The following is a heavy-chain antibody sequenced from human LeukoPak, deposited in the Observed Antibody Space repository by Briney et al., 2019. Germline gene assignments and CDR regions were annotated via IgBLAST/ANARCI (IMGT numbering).Heavy chain of an antibody. V-gene: IGHV1-24*01. CDR3: ATLLYSSGHDDY. CDR2: FEPEDSET. CDR1: GFSLTELS. Sequence: GASVKVSCKVSGFSLTELSMHWVRQAPGKGLEWMGGFEPEDSETVYAQSFQGRLTMTEDTSTGTAYMELTSLTSEDTAIYFCATLLYSSGHDDYWGQETLVTVSS. D-gene: IGHD2-8*01. J-gene: IGHJ4*02.